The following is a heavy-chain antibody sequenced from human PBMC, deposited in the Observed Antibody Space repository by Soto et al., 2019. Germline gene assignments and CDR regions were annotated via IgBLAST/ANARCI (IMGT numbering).Heavy chain of an antibody. D-gene: IGHD2-21*01. V-gene: IGHV3-23*01. Sequence: EVQLLESGGTLVQPGESLRLSCEVSGFSFSSFAMNWGRQAPGEGLEWVSSIRGTATSYAGYVKGRFTISRDNSKNTVYLKMKTLRGQDTDVYYCAKCAVLITTSGGWCNWFDPWGQGTLVIVSS. CDR2: IRGTAT. J-gene: IGHJ5*02. CDR3: AKCAVLITTSGGWCNWFDP. CDR1: GFSFSSFA.